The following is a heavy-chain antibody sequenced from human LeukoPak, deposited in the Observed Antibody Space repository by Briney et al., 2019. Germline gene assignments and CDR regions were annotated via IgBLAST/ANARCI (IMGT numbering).Heavy chain of an antibody. CDR3: ARHNDYYVVGGMAV. D-gene: IGHD3-10*02. J-gene: IGHJ6*02. V-gene: IGHV4-59*08. CDR2: IYYSGST. CDR1: GGTISSYY. Sequence: TTSETLSLTCTVSGGTISSYYWSWIRQPPGKGLEWIGYIYYSGSTNYNPSLKSRVTISVDTSKNQFSLKLSSGTAADTAVYYCARHNDYYVVGGMAVWGQGTTVTDSS.